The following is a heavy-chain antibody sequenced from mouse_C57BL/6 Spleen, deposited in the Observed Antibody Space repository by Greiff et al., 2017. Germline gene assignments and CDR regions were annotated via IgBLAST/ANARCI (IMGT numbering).Heavy chain of an antibody. CDR2: ISDGGSYT. V-gene: IGHV5-4*01. CDR1: GFTFSSYA. J-gene: IGHJ2*01. Sequence: EVQGVESGGGLVKPGGSLKLSCAASGFTFSSYAMSWVRQTPEKRLEWVATISDGGSYTYYPDNVKGRFTISRDNAKNNLYLQMSHLKSEDTAMYYCARDPDYYGSSYYFDYWGQGTTRTVSS. CDR3: ARDPDYYGSSYYFDY. D-gene: IGHD1-1*01.